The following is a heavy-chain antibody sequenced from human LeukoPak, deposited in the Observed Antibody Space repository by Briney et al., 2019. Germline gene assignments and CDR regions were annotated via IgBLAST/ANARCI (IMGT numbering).Heavy chain of an antibody. D-gene: IGHD3-22*01. Sequence: SETVSLTCAVSDYSISSHNYWGWIRQPPGKGLEWIGSVYHSGSTHYSPSLKSRVTISVDTSKNQFSLKLSSVTAADTAVYYCARNDSSGYFDYWGQGTLVTVSS. CDR2: VYHSGST. CDR3: ARNDSSGYFDY. J-gene: IGHJ4*02. CDR1: DYSISSHNY. V-gene: IGHV4-38-2*01.